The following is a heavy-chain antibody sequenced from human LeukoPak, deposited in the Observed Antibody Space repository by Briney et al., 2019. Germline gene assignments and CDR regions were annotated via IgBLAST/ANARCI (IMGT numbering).Heavy chain of an antibody. J-gene: IGHJ4*02. Sequence: GGSLRLSCEASGVTFSSYVMSWVRQAPGKGLEWVSAISGSGGSTYYADSVKGRFTISRDNSKNTLYLQMNSLRAEDTAVYYCAKDCSGGSCYPGDDYWGQGTLVTVSS. D-gene: IGHD2-15*01. CDR2: ISGSGGST. CDR3: AKDCSGGSCYPGDDY. V-gene: IGHV3-23*01. CDR1: GVTFSSYV.